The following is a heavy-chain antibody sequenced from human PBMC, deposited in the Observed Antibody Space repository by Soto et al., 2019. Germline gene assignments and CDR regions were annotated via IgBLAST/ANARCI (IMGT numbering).Heavy chain of an antibody. CDR1: GFTFSDYG. CDR2: ISGDNINS. D-gene: IGHD2-2*01. Sequence: GASVKVSCKASGFTFSDYGLSWVRQAPGQPLEWMGWISGDNINSKYSQKFQGRLTMTTDTSTATASMELRSLTSDDTAVYYCGREGQHLAQEKYYQFNGMDVWGQGTTVTVSS. CDR3: GREGQHLAQEKYYQFNGMDV. V-gene: IGHV1-18*01. J-gene: IGHJ6*02.